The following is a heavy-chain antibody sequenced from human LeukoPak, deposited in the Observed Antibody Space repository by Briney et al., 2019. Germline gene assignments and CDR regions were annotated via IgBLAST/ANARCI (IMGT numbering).Heavy chain of an antibody. CDR1: GGSISSYY. CDR3: ARVTFKTTRGYYFDY. CDR2: IYSSGST. Sequence: SETLSLTCTVSGGSISSYYWSWIRQPPGKGLEWIGYIYSSGSTNYNPSLKSRLTISVDASKNQFSLKLTSVTAADTAVYYCARVTFKTTRGYYFDYWGQGTLVTVSS. J-gene: IGHJ4*02. V-gene: IGHV4-59*01. D-gene: IGHD4-17*01.